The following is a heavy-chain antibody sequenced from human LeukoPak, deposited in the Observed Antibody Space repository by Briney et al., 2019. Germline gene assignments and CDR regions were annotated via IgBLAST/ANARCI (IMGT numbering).Heavy chain of an antibody. V-gene: IGHV1-2*02. CDR1: GYTFTGYY. J-gene: IGHJ6*03. CDR2: INPNSGGT. Sequence: ASVKVSCKASGYTFTGYYMHWVLQAPGQGLEWMGWINPNSGGTNYAQKFQGRVTMTRDTSISTAYMELSRLRSDDTAVYYCARDRVSGSPDYYHYYMDVWGKGTTVTVSS. CDR3: ARDRVSGSPDYYHYYMDV. D-gene: IGHD1-26*01.